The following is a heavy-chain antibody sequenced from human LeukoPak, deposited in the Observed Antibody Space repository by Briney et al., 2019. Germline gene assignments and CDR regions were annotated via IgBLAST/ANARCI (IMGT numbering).Heavy chain of an antibody. CDR1: GGSLSGYY. V-gene: IGHV4-59*01. CDR2: IYYTGST. J-gene: IGHJ4*02. Sequence: SETLSLTCTVSGGSLSGYYWSWIRQPPGKGLEWIGYIYYTGSTNYNPSLKSRVTISVDTSKTQFSLRLSSVTAADTAVYYCARGEESYYGSGSLGYWGQGTLVTVSS. D-gene: IGHD3-10*01. CDR3: ARGEESYYGSGSLGY.